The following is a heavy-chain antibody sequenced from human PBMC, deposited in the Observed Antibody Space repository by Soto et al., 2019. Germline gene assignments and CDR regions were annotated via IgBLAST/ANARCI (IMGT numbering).Heavy chain of an antibody. Sequence: SETLSLTCAVYGWSISGYYWSWIRQSPGTGLEWIGEISHSGSTNYNPSLKSRVTISVDTSKNQFSLKLSSVTAADTAVYYCAGATTLYNWFDPWGQGTLVTVSS. D-gene: IGHD5-12*01. CDR1: GWSISGYY. J-gene: IGHJ5*02. CDR3: AGATTLYNWFDP. V-gene: IGHV4-34*01. CDR2: ISHSGST.